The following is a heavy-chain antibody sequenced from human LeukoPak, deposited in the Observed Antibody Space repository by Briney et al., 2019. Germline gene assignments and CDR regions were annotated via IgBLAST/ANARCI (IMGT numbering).Heavy chain of an antibody. CDR1: GLAFSAYK. V-gene: IGHV3-74*01. Sequence: GGSLRLSCAASGLAFSAYKMHWVRQAPRKGLVWVSRISTDGYTTDYADFVQGRFTASRDNTKNTWSLEMNSLRAEDTAVYYCVVGGGPGYWGQGTLVTVSS. CDR3: VVGGGPGY. J-gene: IGHJ4*02. CDR2: ISTDGYTT. D-gene: IGHD2-15*01.